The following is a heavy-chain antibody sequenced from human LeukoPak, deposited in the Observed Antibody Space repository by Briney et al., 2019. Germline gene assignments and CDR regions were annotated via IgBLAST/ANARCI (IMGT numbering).Heavy chain of an antibody. J-gene: IGHJ4*02. Sequence: SETLSLTCAVYGGSFSGYYWSWIRQPPGKGLEWIGEINHSGSTNYNPSLKSQVTISVDTSKNQFSLKLSSVTAAATAVYYCARGVATINWGQGTLVTVSS. CDR2: INHSGST. D-gene: IGHD5-12*01. V-gene: IGHV4-34*01. CDR3: ARGVATIN. CDR1: GGSFSGYY.